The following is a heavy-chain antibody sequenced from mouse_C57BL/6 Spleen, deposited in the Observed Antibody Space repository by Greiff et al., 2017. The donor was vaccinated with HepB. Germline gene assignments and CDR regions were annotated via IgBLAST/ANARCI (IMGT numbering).Heavy chain of an antibody. CDR2: ISYDGSN. CDR1: GYSITSGYY. V-gene: IGHV3-6*01. Sequence: EVKLMESGPGLVKPSQSLSLTCSVTGYSITSGYYWNWIRQFPGNKLEWMGYISYDGSNNYNPSLKNRISITRDTSKNQFFLKLNSVTTEDTATYYCARAHYYGSSYPYYFDYWGQGTTLTVSS. J-gene: IGHJ2*01. CDR3: ARAHYYGSSYPYYFDY. D-gene: IGHD1-1*01.